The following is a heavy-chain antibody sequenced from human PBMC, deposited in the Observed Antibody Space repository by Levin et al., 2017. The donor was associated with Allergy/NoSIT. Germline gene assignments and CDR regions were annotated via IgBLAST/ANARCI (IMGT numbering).Heavy chain of an antibody. CDR2: IRSKAYGGTT. D-gene: IGHD5-12*01. CDR3: TRDDHYVDIVLYPDY. V-gene: IGHV3-49*03. CDR1: GFTFGDYA. J-gene: IGHJ4*02. Sequence: GGSLRLSCTASGFTFGDYAMSWFRQAPGKGLEWVGFIRSKAYGGTTEYAASVKGRFTISRDDSKSIAYLQMNSLKTEDTAVYYCTRDDHYVDIVLYPDYWGQGTLVTVSS.